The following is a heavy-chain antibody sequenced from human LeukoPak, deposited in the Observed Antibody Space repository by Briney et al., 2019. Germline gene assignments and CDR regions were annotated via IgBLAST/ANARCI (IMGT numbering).Heavy chain of an antibody. CDR3: ARPLARGPAADYYSYGMDV. D-gene: IGHD2-2*01. CDR1: GFTFSPYS. J-gene: IGHJ6*02. CDR2: ISSDTGNI. V-gene: IGHV3-21*06. Sequence: LGGSLRLSCAASGFTFSPYSMAWARQAPGKGLESVSSISSDTGNIYYADSVKGRFTISRDNRKNSLYLQMHSLRLEDSAVYYCARPLARGPAADYYSYGMDVWGQGTTVTASS.